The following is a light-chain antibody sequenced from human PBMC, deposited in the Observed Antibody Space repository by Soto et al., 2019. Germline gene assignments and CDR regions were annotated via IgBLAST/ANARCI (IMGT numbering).Light chain of an antibody. V-gene: IGKV3-20*01. CDR1: QSVRSSY. J-gene: IGKJ4*01. CDR3: HQYNNWPRT. Sequence: IMLTQSPGTMSFSPGERATLSCRTSQSVRSSYLAWYHHKSGQAPRLLISGVFSRATGIPGRFSGGWSGADFTLTINGLQSEDFGVYHCHQYNNWPRTFDRGTKVDIK. CDR2: GVF.